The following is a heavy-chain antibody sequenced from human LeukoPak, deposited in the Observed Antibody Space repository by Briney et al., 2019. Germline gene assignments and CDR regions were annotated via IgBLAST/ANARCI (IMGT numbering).Heavy chain of an antibody. CDR3: ARDRWQQLVSPLE. D-gene: IGHD6-13*01. CDR1: GFTFSSYG. CDR2: IWYDGSNK. Sequence: PGRSLRLSCAASGFTFSSYGMHWVRQAPGKGLEWVAVIWYDGSNKYYAGSVKGRFTISRDNSKNTLYLQMTILRVEDTALYYCARDRWQQLVSPLEWGQGTLVTVSS. V-gene: IGHV3-33*01. J-gene: IGHJ4*02.